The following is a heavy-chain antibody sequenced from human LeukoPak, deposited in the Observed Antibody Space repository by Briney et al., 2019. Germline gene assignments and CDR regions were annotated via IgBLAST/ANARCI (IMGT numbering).Heavy chain of an antibody. D-gene: IGHD3-10*01. CDR1: GGSISTINYY. CDR3: ATNYGSGSYYNLY. J-gene: IGHJ4*02. V-gene: IGHV4-39*01. Sequence: SETLSLTCTVSGGSISTINYYWGWFRQPPGKGLEGIGNIFYSGSTYYSPSLKSRVTISLDTSRNQFSLKLTSVTAADTAVYYCATNYGSGSYYNLYWGQGTLVTVSS. CDR2: IFYSGST.